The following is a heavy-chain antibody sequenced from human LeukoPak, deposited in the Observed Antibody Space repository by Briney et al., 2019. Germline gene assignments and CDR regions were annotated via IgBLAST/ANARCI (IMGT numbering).Heavy chain of an antibody. J-gene: IGHJ3*02. CDR1: GFTFSSYS. Sequence: GGSLRLSCAASGFTFSSYSMNWVRQAPGKGLEWVSSISIISRYTYYADSVKGRFTISRDNAKNSLYLQINSLRAEDTAVYYCARTYYYDSSGYSGDAFDIWGQGTMVTPSA. CDR2: ISIISRYT. V-gene: IGHV3-21*01. CDR3: ARTYYYDSSGYSGDAFDI. D-gene: IGHD3-22*01.